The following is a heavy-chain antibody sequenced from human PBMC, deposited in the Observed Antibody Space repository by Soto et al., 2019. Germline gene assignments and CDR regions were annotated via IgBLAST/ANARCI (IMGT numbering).Heavy chain of an antibody. D-gene: IGHD5-12*01. V-gene: IGHV1-69*13. Sequence: GASVKVSCKTSGGTFSSYAICWVRHAPGQGLEWMGGIVPIVDTPTYAQKFQDRVTITADESTSTAYMELSRLRSDDTAVYYCVRVVAIPGYPESWGQGTLVTVSS. J-gene: IGHJ5*02. CDR1: GGTFSSYA. CDR2: IVPIVDTP. CDR3: VRVVAIPGYPES.